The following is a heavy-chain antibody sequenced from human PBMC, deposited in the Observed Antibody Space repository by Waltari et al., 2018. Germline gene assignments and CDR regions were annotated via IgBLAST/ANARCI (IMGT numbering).Heavy chain of an antibody. V-gene: IGHV1-2*02. D-gene: IGHD2-15*01. CDR1: GFSLSDYY. CDR3: ARVPLVMSPATMVSAYYYYGLDV. Sequence: QLHLVQSGPEVKKSGASVKVSCRASGFSLSDYYIHWVRQAPGQGPEWMGWINGKRGGTKSTQKFQGRVTMTRDLSISTAYMELTRLTSADTAIYFCARVPLVMSPATMVSAYYYYGLDVWGRGTTVTVS. J-gene: IGHJ6*02. CDR2: INGKRGGT.